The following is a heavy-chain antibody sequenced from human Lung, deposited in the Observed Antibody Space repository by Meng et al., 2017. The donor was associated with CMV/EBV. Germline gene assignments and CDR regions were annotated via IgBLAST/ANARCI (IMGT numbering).Heavy chain of an antibody. D-gene: IGHD1-26*01. CDR1: GFTFSSYS. CDR2: ISSSSSYI. V-gene: IGHV3-21*01. Sequence: LVVVSGGRRVKPGGSLRPSCAASGFTFSSYSRNGARQAPGKGLEWVSSISSSSSYIYYADSVKGRFTISRDNAKNSLYLQMNSLRAEDTAVYYCARDGRLDPWGQGTLVTVSS. J-gene: IGHJ5*02. CDR3: ARDGRLDP.